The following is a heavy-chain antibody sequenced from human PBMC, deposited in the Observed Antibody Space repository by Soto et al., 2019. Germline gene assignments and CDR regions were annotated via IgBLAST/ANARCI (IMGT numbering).Heavy chain of an antibody. CDR1: RFTFRDAW. CDR2: IKREIDGGTT. D-gene: IGHD3-22*01. J-gene: IGHJ4*02. V-gene: IGHV3-15*01. CDR3: TTGLSNGYYNFDF. Sequence: GGSLRLSCAASRFTFRDAWMSWVRQAPGKGLEWVGRIKREIDGGTTDYAAPVKGRFTISRDDSENTPYLQMNSLKTEDTAVFYCTTGLSNGYYNFDFWGQGTLVTVSS.